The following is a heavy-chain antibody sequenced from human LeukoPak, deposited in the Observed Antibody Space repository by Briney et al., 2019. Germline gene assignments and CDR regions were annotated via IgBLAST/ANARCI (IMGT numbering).Heavy chain of an antibody. Sequence: GGSLRLSCAASGFTVSSNYMSWVRQAPGKGLEWVSVIYSGGSTYYADSVKGRFTISRDNAKNSLYLQMNSLRAEDTALYYCAKGDSSGYYKGLIDYWGQGTLVTVSS. CDR3: AKGDSSGYYKGLIDY. CDR1: GFTVSSNY. D-gene: IGHD3-22*01. CDR2: IYSGGST. J-gene: IGHJ4*02. V-gene: IGHV3-53*05.